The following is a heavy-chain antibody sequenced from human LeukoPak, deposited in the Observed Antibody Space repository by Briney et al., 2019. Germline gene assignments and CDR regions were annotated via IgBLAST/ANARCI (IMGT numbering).Heavy chain of an antibody. Sequence: SETLSLTCTVSGGSISSYYWSWIRQPPGKGLEWIGYIYYSGSTNYNPSLKSRVTISVDTSKNQFSLKLSSVTAADTAVYYCARHRPNYDSSERAFDIWGQGTMVTVSS. CDR1: GGSISSYY. CDR2: IYYSGST. D-gene: IGHD3-22*01. CDR3: ARHRPNYDSSERAFDI. J-gene: IGHJ3*02. V-gene: IGHV4-59*08.